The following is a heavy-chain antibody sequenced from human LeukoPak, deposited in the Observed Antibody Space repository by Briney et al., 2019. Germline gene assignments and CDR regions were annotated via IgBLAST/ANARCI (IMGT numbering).Heavy chain of an antibody. D-gene: IGHD5-18*01. CDR2: IIPIFGTA. CDR1: GGTFSSYA. CDR3: ARGEIQLWLRDGNYYYMDV. Sequence: SVKVSCKASGGTFSSYAISWARQAPGQGLEWMGGIIPIFGTANYAQKFQGRVTITTDESTSTAYMELNSLRSEDTAVYYCARGEIQLWLRDGNYYYMDVWGKGTTVTVSS. V-gene: IGHV1-69*05. J-gene: IGHJ6*03.